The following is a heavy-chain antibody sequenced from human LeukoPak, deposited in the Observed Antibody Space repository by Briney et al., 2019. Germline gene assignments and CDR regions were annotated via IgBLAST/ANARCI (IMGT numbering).Heavy chain of an antibody. J-gene: IGHJ4*02. V-gene: IGHV4-59*01. CDR2: IYYSGST. CDR3: ARDHGYAYDY. Sequence: SETLSLTCTVSGGSISSYYWSWIRQPPGKGLEWIGYIYYSGSTNYNPALKGRVTISVDTSKNQFSLKLSSVTAADTAVYYCARDHGYAYDYWGQGTLVTVSS. CDR1: GGSISSYY. D-gene: IGHD5-12*01.